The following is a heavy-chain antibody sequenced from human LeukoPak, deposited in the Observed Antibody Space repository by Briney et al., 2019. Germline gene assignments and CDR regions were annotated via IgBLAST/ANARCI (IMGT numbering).Heavy chain of an antibody. Sequence: GGSLRLSCAASGFTFSSYSMNWVRQAPGKGLEWVANIKQDGREKYYVDSVKGRFTISRDNAKNSLYLQMNSLRAEDTAVYYCARSPPRQQKPQGYIDSWGQGTLVTVSS. CDR2: IKQDGREK. V-gene: IGHV3-7*01. J-gene: IGHJ4*02. CDR1: GFTFSSYS. CDR3: ARSPPRQQKPQGYIDS. D-gene: IGHD6-13*01.